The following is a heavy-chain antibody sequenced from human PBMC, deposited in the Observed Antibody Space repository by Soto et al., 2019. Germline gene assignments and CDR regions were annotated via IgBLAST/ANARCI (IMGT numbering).Heavy chain of an antibody. D-gene: IGHD6-19*01. CDR3: AIKYSSGWYFDY. V-gene: IGHV4-59*01. CDR2: IYYSGST. CDR1: GGSISSYY. Sequence: SETLSLTCTVSGGSISSYYWSWIRQPPGKGLEWIGYIYYSGSTNYNPSLKSRVTISVDTSKNQFSLKLSSVTAADTAVYYCAIKYSSGWYFDYWGQGTLVTVS. J-gene: IGHJ4*02.